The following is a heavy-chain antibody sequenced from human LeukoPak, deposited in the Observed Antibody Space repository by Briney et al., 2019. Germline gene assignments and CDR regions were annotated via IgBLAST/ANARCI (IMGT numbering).Heavy chain of an antibody. J-gene: IGHJ5*02. CDR3: ARVGPHWFDP. Sequence: SETLSLTCAVYGGSFSGYYWSWIRQPPGKGLEWIGEINHSGSTNYNPSLKSRVTISVDTSKNQFSLKLSSVTAADTAVYYCARVGPHWFDPWGQGTLVTVSS. CDR1: GGSFSGYY. V-gene: IGHV4-34*01. CDR2: INHSGST.